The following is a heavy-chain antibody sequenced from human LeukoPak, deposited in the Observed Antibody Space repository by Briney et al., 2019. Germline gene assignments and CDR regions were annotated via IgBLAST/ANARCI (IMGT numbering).Heavy chain of an antibody. D-gene: IGHD3-22*01. CDR3: ARDTAYYYDSSGYPYYYYCYMDV. CDR2: ISSSGSTI. Sequence: GGSLRLSCAASGFTFSSYWMNWVRQAPGKGLEWVSYISSSGSTIYYADSVKGRFTISRDNAKNSLYLQMNSLRAEDTAVYYCARDTAYYYDSSGYPYYYYCYMDVWGKGTTVTVSS. CDR1: GFTFSSYW. V-gene: IGHV3-48*04. J-gene: IGHJ6*03.